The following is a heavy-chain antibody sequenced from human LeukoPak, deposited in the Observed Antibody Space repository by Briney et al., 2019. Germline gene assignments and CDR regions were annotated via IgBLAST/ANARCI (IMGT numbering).Heavy chain of an antibody. CDR3: ARDKYTYFDY. J-gene: IGHJ4*02. V-gene: IGHV4-34*01. CDR2: INHSGST. D-gene: IGHD2-2*02. CDR1: GGSFRGYY. Sequence: SETLSLTCAVYGGSFRGYYWSWIRQPPGKGLEWIGEINHSGSTNYNPSLKSRVTISVDTSKNQFSLKLSSVTAADTAVYYCARDKYTYFDYWGQGTLVTVSS.